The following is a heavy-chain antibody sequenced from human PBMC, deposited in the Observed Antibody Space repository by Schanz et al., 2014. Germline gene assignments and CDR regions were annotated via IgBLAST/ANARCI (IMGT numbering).Heavy chain of an antibody. V-gene: IGHV3-66*01. CDR1: GFTFSGSV. D-gene: IGHD3-16*01. J-gene: IGHJ5*02. CDR2: IYSDGRT. CDR3: VRWGAS. Sequence: ESGGGLVQPGGSLRLSCVASGFTFSGSVMHWVRQAPGKGLEWVSVIYSDGRTYYGDSVKGRFTISRDNAKNTLYLQMSRLRVEDTAVYYCVRWGASWGQGTLVTVSS.